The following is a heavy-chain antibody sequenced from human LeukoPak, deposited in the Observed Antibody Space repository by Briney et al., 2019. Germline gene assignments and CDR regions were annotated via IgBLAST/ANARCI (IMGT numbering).Heavy chain of an antibody. CDR3: ARAGGYQLLYLGEYFQH. CDR2: INPNSGGT. CDR1: GYTFTGYY. D-gene: IGHD2-2*02. V-gene: IGHV1-2*02. J-gene: IGHJ1*01. Sequence: ASVKVSCKASGYTFTGYYMHWVRQAPGQGLEWMGWINPNSGGTNYAQKFQGRVTMTRDTSISTAYMELSSLRSEDTAVYYCARAGGYQLLYLGEYFQHWGQGTLVTVSS.